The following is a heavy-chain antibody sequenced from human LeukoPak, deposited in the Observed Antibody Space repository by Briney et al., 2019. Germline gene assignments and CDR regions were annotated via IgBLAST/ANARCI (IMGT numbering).Heavy chain of an antibody. Sequence: PSETLSLTCAVYGGSFSGYYWSWIRQPPGKGLEWIGEINHSGSTNYNPSLKSRVTISVDTSKNQFSLKLSSVTAADTAVYYCARGRAYYGGHFGYWGQGTLVTVSS. D-gene: IGHD4-23*01. J-gene: IGHJ4*02. V-gene: IGHV4-34*01. CDR2: INHSGST. CDR3: ARGRAYYGGHFGY. CDR1: GGSFSGYY.